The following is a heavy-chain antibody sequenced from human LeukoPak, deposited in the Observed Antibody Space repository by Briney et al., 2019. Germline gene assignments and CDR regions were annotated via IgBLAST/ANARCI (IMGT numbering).Heavy chain of an antibody. Sequence: ASVKVSCKASGYTFTSYDINWVRQATGQGLEWMGWMNPNSGNTGYAQKFQGRVTMTRNTSISTAYMELSSLRSEDTAVYYCARDNGFWTCYYGMDVWGQGTTVTVSS. CDR2: MNPNSGNT. V-gene: IGHV1-8*01. D-gene: IGHD3-3*01. CDR1: GYTFTSYD. CDR3: ARDNGFWTCYYGMDV. J-gene: IGHJ6*02.